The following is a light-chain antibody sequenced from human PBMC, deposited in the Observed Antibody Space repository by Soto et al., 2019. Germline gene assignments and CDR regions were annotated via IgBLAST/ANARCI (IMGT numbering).Light chain of an antibody. CDR3: QQYNNWPLT. Sequence: EIVLTQSPGTLSLSPGERATLSCRASQSVSSSYLAWYQQKPGQAPRLLIYGASSRATGIPDRFSGSGSGTDFTLTISRLQSEDFAVYYCQQYNNWPLTFGQGTRLEI. V-gene: IGKV3-20*01. CDR1: QSVSSSY. J-gene: IGKJ5*01. CDR2: GAS.